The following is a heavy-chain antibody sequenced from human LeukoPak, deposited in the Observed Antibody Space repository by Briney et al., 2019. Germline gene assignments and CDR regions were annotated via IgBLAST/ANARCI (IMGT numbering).Heavy chain of an antibody. V-gene: IGHV3-48*04. J-gene: IGHJ6*03. CDR3: ATSNWEIRDYYYNMDV. CDR2: ISSSGETM. CDR1: GFAFSDYS. D-gene: IGHD7-27*01. Sequence: PGGSLRLSCAASGFAFSDYSVNWVRQAPGKGLEWVSYISSSGETMYYADSVKGRFTISRDNAKDSLYLQMNSLGAEDTAVYYCATSNWEIRDYYYNMDVWGKGTTVTVSS.